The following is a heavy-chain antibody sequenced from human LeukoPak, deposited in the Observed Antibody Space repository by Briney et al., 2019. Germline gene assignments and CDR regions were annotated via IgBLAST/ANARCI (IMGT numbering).Heavy chain of an antibody. Sequence: SQTLSLTCAISGDSFSSNSAAWNCIRQSPSRGLEWLGRTYYRSKWYSDYEVSVRSRIRINPDTSKNQFSLQLNSVTPEDTAVYYCARYGDTWVLDSWGQGTLVTVSS. CDR1: GDSFSSNSAA. CDR3: ARYGDTWVLDS. D-gene: IGHD7-27*01. CDR2: TYYRSKWYS. J-gene: IGHJ5*01. V-gene: IGHV6-1*01.